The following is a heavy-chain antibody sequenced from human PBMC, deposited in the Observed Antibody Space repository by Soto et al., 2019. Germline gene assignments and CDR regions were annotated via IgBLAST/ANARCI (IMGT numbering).Heavy chain of an antibody. CDR3: TRGVLA. V-gene: IGHV4-30-2*01. J-gene: IGHJ4*02. Sequence: QVQLQQSGSRLVRPSQTLSLTCSVSGGSVSSGGYSWSWIRQPPGKGLEWIGFISPSGSPDYNPSLKSRVTISVDRSKNQISLELSSVTAADTAVYYCTRGVLAWGPGTLVTVSS. D-gene: IGHD2-8*01. CDR2: ISPSGSP. CDR1: GGSVSSGGYS.